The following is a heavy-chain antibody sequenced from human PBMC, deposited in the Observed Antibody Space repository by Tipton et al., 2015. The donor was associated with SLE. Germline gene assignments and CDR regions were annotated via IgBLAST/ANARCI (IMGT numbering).Heavy chain of an antibody. CDR3: ARRTCSRNRYGLDV. V-gene: IGHV3-30-3*01. D-gene: IGHD1-14*01. J-gene: IGHJ6*02. CDR1: GFTFSNYA. Sequence: SLRLSCAASGFTFSNYAFHWVRQAPGKGLEWVAVISYDGSDKFYTDSVKGRFTISRDNSKNTLYVQMNSLRAEDTAVYYCARRTCSRNRYGLDVWGQGTTVTVS. CDR2: ISYDGSDK.